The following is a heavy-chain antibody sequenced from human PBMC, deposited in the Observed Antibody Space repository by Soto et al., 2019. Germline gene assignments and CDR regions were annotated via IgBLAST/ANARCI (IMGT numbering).Heavy chain of an antibody. CDR3: AKGTFEALENYYYYYGMDV. J-gene: IGHJ6*02. D-gene: IGHD1-1*01. V-gene: IGHV1-69*01. Sequence: QVQLMQSGAEVKKPGSSVKVSCKASGGTFSSYAISWVRQAPGQGLEWMGGIIPIFGTANYAQKFQGRVTITADESTSTAYMELSSLRSEDTAVYYCAKGTFEALENYYYYYGMDVWGQGTTVTVSS. CDR1: GGTFSSYA. CDR2: IIPIFGTA.